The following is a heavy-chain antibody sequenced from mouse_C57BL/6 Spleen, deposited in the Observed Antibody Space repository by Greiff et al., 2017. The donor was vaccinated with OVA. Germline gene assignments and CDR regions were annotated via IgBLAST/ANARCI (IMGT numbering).Heavy chain of an antibody. J-gene: IGHJ1*03. CDR1: GYTFTSYW. CDR3: ARSYDYWYFDV. V-gene: IGHV1-50*01. D-gene: IGHD2-3*01. CDR2: IDPSDSYT. Sequence: VQLQQPGAELVKPGASVKLSCKASGYTFTSYWMQWVKQRPGQGLEWIGEIDPSDSYTNYNQKFKGKATLTVDTSSSTASMQLSSLTSEDSAVYYCARSYDYWYFDVWGTGTTVTVSS.